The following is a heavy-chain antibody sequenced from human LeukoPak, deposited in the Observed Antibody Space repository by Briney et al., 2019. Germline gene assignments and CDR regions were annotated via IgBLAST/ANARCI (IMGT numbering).Heavy chain of an antibody. D-gene: IGHD4-23*01. Sequence: GGSLRLSCAASGFTFSRYWMHWVRQAPGKGLIWVSRINSDESSTSYADAVRGRFTISRDSAKNTLYLQMNSLRAEDTAVYYCAGGPYGGTINYWGQGTLVTVSS. J-gene: IGHJ4*02. CDR1: GFTFSRYW. CDR3: AGGPYGGTINY. CDR2: INSDESST. V-gene: IGHV3-74*01.